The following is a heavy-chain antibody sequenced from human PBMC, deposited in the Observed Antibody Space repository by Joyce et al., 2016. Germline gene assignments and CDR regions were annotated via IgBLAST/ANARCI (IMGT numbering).Heavy chain of an antibody. Sequence: QVQLQQWGAGLLKPSETLSLTCAVYGGSFSGYYWSWIRQPPGKGREWVVEINHSGRTYYNPSLKSRVTVSVDTSKNQFSLKLSSVTAADTAVYYCARRFYRVTTRAVDYFDYWGQGTLVTVSS. CDR2: INHSGRT. J-gene: IGHJ4*02. V-gene: IGHV4-34*01. CDR1: GGSFSGYY. CDR3: ARRFYRVTTRAVDYFDY. D-gene: IGHD2/OR15-2a*01.